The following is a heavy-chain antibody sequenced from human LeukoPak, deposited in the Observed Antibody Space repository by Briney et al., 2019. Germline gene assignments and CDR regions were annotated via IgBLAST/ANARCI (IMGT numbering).Heavy chain of an antibody. D-gene: IGHD2-2*01. CDR2: IKQDGSEK. J-gene: IGHJ4*02. CDR1: GFTFSSYR. CDR3: ARDSSSSSIVVVPAAPGY. V-gene: IGHV3-7*01. Sequence: GGSLRLSCAASGFTFSSYRMSWVRQAPGKGLEWVANIKQDGSEKYYVDSVKGRFTISRDNAKNSLYLQMNSLRAEDTAVYYCARDSSSSSIVVVPAAPGYWGQGTLVTVSS.